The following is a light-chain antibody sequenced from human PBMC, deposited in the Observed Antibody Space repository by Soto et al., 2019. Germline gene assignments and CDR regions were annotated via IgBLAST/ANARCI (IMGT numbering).Light chain of an antibody. CDR3: QHYNVYSGT. V-gene: IGKV3D-15*01. J-gene: IGKJ1*01. CDR2: VIS. CDR1: HTISSSY. Sequence: EIVMTQSPATLSVSPGERATLSCRASHTISSSYLAWYQQKPGQAPRLLMYVISRRATGIPDRFSGSGSGTEFTLTISSLQPDDFATYYCQHYNVYSGTFGQGTKVDIK.